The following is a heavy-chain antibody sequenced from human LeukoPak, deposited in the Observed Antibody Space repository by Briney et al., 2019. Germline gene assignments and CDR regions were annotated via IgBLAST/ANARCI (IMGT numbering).Heavy chain of an antibody. Sequence: SETLSLTCTVSGGSISSGGYYWSWIRQHPGKGLEWIGYIYHSGSTYYNPSLKSRVTISVDRSKNQFSLKLSSVTAADTAVYYCAREGGGRYYGSGSNDAFDIWGQGTMVTVSS. CDR2: IYHSGST. CDR3: AREGGGRYYGSGSNDAFDI. V-gene: IGHV4-30-2*01. D-gene: IGHD3-10*01. J-gene: IGHJ3*02. CDR1: GGSISSGGYY.